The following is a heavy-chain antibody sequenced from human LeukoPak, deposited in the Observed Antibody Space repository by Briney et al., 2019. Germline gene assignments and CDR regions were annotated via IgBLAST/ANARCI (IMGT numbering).Heavy chain of an antibody. Sequence: GGSLSLSCAASGITFSIYWMSWFRQAPGKGLEWVANIKQDGSEKYYVDSVKGRFTISRDNSKNTLYLQMNSLRAEDTAVYYCAKSGYNRFDYWGQGTLVTVSS. CDR1: GITFSIYW. CDR2: IKQDGSEK. D-gene: IGHD5-24*01. J-gene: IGHJ4*02. CDR3: AKSGYNRFDY. V-gene: IGHV3-7*03.